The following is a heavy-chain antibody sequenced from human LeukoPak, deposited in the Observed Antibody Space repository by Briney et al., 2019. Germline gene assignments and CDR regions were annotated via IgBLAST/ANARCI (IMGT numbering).Heavy chain of an antibody. Sequence: PGGSLRLSCAASGFTFSDYSMNWVRQAPGKGLEWVSSITSSSNHIYYGDSVKGRFTISRDNAKNSLYLQMNSLRDEDTAAYYCARDSGVYYGSGSFGHWGQGTLVTVSS. CDR3: ARDSGVYYGSGSFGH. V-gene: IGHV3-21*01. D-gene: IGHD3-10*01. J-gene: IGHJ4*02. CDR2: ITSSSNHI. CDR1: GFTFSDYS.